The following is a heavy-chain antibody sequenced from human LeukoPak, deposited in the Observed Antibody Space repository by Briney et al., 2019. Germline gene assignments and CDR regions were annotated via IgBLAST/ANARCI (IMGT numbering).Heavy chain of an antibody. D-gene: IGHD5-12*01. CDR1: GYTFTGYY. CDR3: ARAEAIDY. CDR2: INPNSGGT. Sequence: APVKVSCKASGYTFTGYYMHWVRQAPGQGLEWMGWINPNSGGTQYAQKFQGRVTMTRDTSISTAYMELSSLRSDDTAEYYCARAEAIDYWGQGTLVTVSS. J-gene: IGHJ4*02. V-gene: IGHV1-2*02.